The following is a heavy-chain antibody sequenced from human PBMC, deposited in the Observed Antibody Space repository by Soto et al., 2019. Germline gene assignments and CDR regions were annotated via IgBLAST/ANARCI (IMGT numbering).Heavy chain of an antibody. J-gene: IGHJ6*02. D-gene: IGHD2-8*01. Sequence: ASVKVSCKASGYTFTGYYMRWVRQAPGQGLEWMGWINPNSGGTNYAQKFQGRVTMTRDTSISTAYMELSRLRSDDTAVYYCARDKMGPGHYYYGMDVWGQGTTVTVYS. CDR3: ARDKMGPGHYYYGMDV. CDR2: INPNSGGT. V-gene: IGHV1-2*02. CDR1: GYTFTGYY.